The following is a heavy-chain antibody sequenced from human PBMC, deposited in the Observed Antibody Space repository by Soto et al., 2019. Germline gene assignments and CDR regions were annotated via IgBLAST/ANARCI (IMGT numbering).Heavy chain of an antibody. J-gene: IGHJ4*02. CDR2: FTGVIGTT. Sequence: EVQLLESGGGLVQPGGSLRLSCAASGFTVSTYGVTWVRQAPGKGLEWVSGFTGVIGTTHYADSVKGRFTITRDNSNNTLYLQMNSLRVEDTAVYYCARWNGYGDYWGRGTLVTVSS. V-gene: IGHV3-23*01. CDR3: ARWNGYGDY. D-gene: IGHD1-1*01. CDR1: GFTVSTYG.